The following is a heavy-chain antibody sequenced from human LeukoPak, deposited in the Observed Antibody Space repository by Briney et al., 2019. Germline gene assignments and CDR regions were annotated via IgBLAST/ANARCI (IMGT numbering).Heavy chain of an antibody. J-gene: IGHJ6*03. Sequence: ASVKVSCKASGYTFTSYGISWVRQAPGQGLEWMGWISAYNGNTNYAQKLQGRVTMTTDTSTSTAYMELRSLRSDDTAVYYCARGVIYYGSGTGDYMDVWGKGTTVTASS. CDR3: ARGVIYYGSGTGDYMDV. D-gene: IGHD3-10*01. CDR1: GYTFTSYG. CDR2: ISAYNGNT. V-gene: IGHV1-18*01.